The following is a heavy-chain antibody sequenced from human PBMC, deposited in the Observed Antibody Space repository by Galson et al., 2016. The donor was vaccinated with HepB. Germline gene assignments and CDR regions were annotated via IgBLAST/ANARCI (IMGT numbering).Heavy chain of an antibody. CDR1: GFTFSDYY. D-gene: IGHD6-13*01. Sequence: SLRLSCAASGFTFSDYYMNWIRQAPGKGLEWISYISGGATYTTYADSVKGRFTISRDNAKSSLFLHMNNLRVEDTAVYYCARGYGIEAPSPFDPWGQGILVTVSS. J-gene: IGHJ5*02. V-gene: IGHV3-11*06. CDR3: ARGYGIEAPSPFDP. CDR2: ISGGATYT.